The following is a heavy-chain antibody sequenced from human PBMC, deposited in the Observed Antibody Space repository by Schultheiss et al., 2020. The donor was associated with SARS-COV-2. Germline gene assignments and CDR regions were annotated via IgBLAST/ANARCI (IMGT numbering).Heavy chain of an antibody. J-gene: IGHJ3*02. CDR2: INHSGST. D-gene: IGHD1-7*01. Sequence: SQTLSLTCTVSGGSISSYYWSWIRQPAGKGLEWIGEINHSGSTNYNPSLKSRVTISVDTSKNQFSLQLSSVTAADTAVYYCARGPGRELLTRDAFDIWGQGTMVTVSS. CDR3: ARGPGRELLTRDAFDI. CDR1: GGSISSYY. V-gene: IGHV4-34*09.